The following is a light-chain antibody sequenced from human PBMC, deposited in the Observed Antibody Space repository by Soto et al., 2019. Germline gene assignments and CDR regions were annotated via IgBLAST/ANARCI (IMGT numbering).Light chain of an antibody. J-gene: IGKJ5*01. CDR1: QSVSSSF. Sequence: ELLLTQSPGTLSLSAGGRAHLFCRGSQSVSSSFVSWYQQKRGQAHRLPMFGASSRATGIPDRFSGSGSGTDFTLTIYSLEPAVFAVYYCQQSGYSPITFCLGTRLEIK. V-gene: IGKV3-20*01. CDR3: QQSGYSPIT. CDR2: GAS.